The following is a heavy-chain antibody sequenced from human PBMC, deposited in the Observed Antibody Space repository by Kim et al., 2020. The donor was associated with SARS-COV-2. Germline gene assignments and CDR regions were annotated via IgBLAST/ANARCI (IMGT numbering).Heavy chain of an antibody. J-gene: IGHJ4*02. V-gene: IGHV3-23*01. CDR1: GFAFSTSA. D-gene: IGHD2-21*01. Sequence: GGSLRLSCAASGFAFSTSAMSWVRRAPGKGLEWVSIISGDSTTSYYAASVKGRFTISRDNSKNTLYLQMKSLRAEDTAVYYCAKVSRGGGEGYCGQGTHVTVSS. CDR2: ISGDSTTS. CDR3: AKVSRGGGEGY.